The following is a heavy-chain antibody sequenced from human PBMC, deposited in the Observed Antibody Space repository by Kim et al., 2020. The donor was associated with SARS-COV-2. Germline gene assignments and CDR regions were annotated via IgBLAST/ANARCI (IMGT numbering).Heavy chain of an antibody. CDR2: TYYRSKWYN. Sequence: SQTLSLTCAISGDSVSSNSAAWNWIRQSPSRGLEWLGRTYYRSKWYNDYAVSVKSRITINPDTSKNQFSLQLNSVTPEDTAVYYCARDLGQQLVPAYYFDYWGQGTLVTVSS. V-gene: IGHV6-1*01. D-gene: IGHD6-13*01. CDR3: ARDLGQQLVPAYYFDY. CDR1: GDSVSSNSAA. J-gene: IGHJ4*02.